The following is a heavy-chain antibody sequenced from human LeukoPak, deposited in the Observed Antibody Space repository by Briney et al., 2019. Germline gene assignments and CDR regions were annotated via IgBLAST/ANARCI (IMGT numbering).Heavy chain of an antibody. CDR1: GFTFSSYA. Sequence: PGGSLRLSCAASGFTFSSYAMSWVRQAPGKGLEWVSAISGSGGSTYYADSVEGRFTISRDNSKNTLYLQMNSLRAEDTAVYYCAKDRDVLLWFGELSLSQSYFDYWGQGTLVTVSS. J-gene: IGHJ4*02. V-gene: IGHV3-23*01. CDR2: ISGSGGST. CDR3: AKDRDVLLWFGELSLSQSYFDY. D-gene: IGHD3-10*01.